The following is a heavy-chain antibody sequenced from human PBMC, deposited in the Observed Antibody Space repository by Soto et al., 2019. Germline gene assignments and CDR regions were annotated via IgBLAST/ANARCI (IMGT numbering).Heavy chain of an antibody. V-gene: IGHV3-7*05. J-gene: IGHJ4*02. CDR3: ASTRGY. Sequence: EVQLVESGGGLVQPGGSLRLSCAASGFTFSGYWMKWVRQAPGKGLEWVATIKEVGSEKYYVDSVKGRFTISRDSAKNSVHLQMNSLRVEDTAVYYCASTRGYWGQGTLVTVSS. D-gene: IGHD3-3*01. CDR2: IKEVGSEK. CDR1: GFTFSGYW.